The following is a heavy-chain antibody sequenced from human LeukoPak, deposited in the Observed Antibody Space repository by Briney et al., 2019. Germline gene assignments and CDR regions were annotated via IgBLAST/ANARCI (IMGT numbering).Heavy chain of an antibody. CDR1: GFTFSSYG. D-gene: IGHD3-10*02. J-gene: IGHJ6*04. CDR3: AELGITMIGGV. CDR2: ISGSGGNT. Sequence: GGSLRLSCAASGFTFSSYGMSWVRQAPGKGLEWVSVISGSGGNTYYADSVKGRFTISRDNAKNSLYLQMNSLRAEDTAVYYCAELGITMIGGVWGKGTTVTISS. V-gene: IGHV3-23*01.